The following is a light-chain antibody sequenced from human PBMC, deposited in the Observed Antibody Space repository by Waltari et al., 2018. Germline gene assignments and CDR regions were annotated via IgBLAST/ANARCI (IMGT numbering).Light chain of an antibody. CDR1: SSDVGGYNY. J-gene: IGLJ3*02. CDR2: DVS. Sequence: QSXLTQPASXSGSPGQSITISCTGTSSDVGGYNYXSWYQQHPGKAPKLMIYDVSKRPSGVSNRFSGSKSGNTASLTXSGLQXEDEADYYCXSYTSSSXRVFXGGTKLTVL. CDR3: XSYTSSSXRV. V-gene: IGLV2-14*01.